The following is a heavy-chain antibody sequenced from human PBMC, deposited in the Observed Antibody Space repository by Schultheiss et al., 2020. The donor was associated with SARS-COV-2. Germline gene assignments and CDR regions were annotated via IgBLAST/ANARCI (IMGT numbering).Heavy chain of an antibody. J-gene: IGHJ6*04. Sequence: SETLSLTCTVSGGSISSSSYYWGWIRQPPGKGLEWIGSMYDSGSTNYNPSLKSRVTMSVDTSKNQFSLKLSSLTAADTAVYYCASLRGWGKGTTVTVSS. V-gene: IGHV4-39*07. CDR1: GGSISSSSYY. CDR3: ASLRG. CDR2: MYDSGST.